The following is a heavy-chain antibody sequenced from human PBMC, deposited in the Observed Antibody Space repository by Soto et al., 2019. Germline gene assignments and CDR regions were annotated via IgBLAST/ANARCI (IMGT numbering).Heavy chain of an antibody. CDR2: IYYSGST. CDR3: ARHYSSGSRNWFDP. CDR1: CGSINSSSYF. J-gene: IGHJ5*02. V-gene: IGHV4-39*01. D-gene: IGHD6-19*01. Sequence: WETLSLTCSVSCGSINSSSYFWGWVRQPPGKGLEWIGSIYYSGSTYYNPSLRSRVTISVDTSKNQFSLKLSSVTAADTAVFYCARHYSSGSRNWFDPWGQGTLVTVSS.